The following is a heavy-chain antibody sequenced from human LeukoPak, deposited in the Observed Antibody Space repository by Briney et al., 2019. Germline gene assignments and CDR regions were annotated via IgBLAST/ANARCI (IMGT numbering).Heavy chain of an antibody. J-gene: IGHJ5*02. Sequence: SETLSLTCTVSGYSISSGYFWGWIRQPPGKGLEWIGSIDHSGRTYYNPSLKSRITMSVDTSKNQFSLKLSSVTAADTAVYYCARGGITVTTGDWFDPWGQGTLVTVSS. CDR3: ARGGITVTTGDWFDP. CDR2: IDHSGRT. CDR1: GYSISSGYF. D-gene: IGHD4-17*01. V-gene: IGHV4-38-2*02.